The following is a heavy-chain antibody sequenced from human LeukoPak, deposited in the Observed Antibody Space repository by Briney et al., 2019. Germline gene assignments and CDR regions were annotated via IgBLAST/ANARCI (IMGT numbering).Heavy chain of an antibody. V-gene: IGHV1-58*02. D-gene: IGHD6-19*01. CDR2: IVVGSGQT. J-gene: IGHJ6*02. Sequence: GASVKVSCKASGFSFTTSAMQWVRQARGQRLEWIGWIVVGSGQTRYVQKFQERISITRDMFTSTAYMQLSSLRSEDTAVYYCAAEHQFSGWESAYGMDVWGQGTTVTASS. CDR1: GFSFTTSA. CDR3: AAEHQFSGWESAYGMDV.